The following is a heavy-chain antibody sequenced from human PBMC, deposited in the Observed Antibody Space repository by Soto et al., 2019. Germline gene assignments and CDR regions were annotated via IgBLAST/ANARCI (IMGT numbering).Heavy chain of an antibody. J-gene: IGHJ4*02. Sequence: ASVKVSCKASGYTFTSCGISWVRQAPGQGLEWVGWISAHNGDTRYAQNLQGRITMTTDTFTNTAYMELTSLTSDDTAVYYCARDWSRYYDSSGLMWFYWGQGTLVTVSS. CDR3: ARDWSRYYDSSGLMWFY. CDR2: ISAHNGDT. V-gene: IGHV1-18*01. D-gene: IGHD3-22*01. CDR1: GYTFTSCG.